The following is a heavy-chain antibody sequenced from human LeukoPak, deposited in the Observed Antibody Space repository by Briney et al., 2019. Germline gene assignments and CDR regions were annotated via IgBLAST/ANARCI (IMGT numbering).Heavy chain of an antibody. Sequence: GGSLRLSCVASGFTFSSNWMSWVRQAPGKGLEWVANIKQDGSEKHYVDSVKGRFTISRDNAKNSLYLQMNSLRGEDTAVYYCARDAGLYYYYKDVWGKGTTVTVSS. CDR3: ARDAGLYYYYKDV. V-gene: IGHV3-7*01. D-gene: IGHD3/OR15-3a*01. CDR1: GFTFSSNW. J-gene: IGHJ6*03. CDR2: IKQDGSEK.